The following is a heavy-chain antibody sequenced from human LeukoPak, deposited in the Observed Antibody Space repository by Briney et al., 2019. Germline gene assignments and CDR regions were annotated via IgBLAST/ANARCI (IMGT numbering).Heavy chain of an antibody. CDR2: IQYDGGNK. Sequence: GGSLRLSCAASGFIFSGYGMHWVRQAPGKGLEWVAFIQYDGGNKFYADSVKGRFTISRDNSKNTVYLEMNSLRVEDTALYYCAKDRFGTGNAFDFWGQGTVIIVSS. D-gene: IGHD3-10*01. V-gene: IGHV3-30*02. CDR3: AKDRFGTGNAFDF. J-gene: IGHJ3*01. CDR1: GFIFSGYG.